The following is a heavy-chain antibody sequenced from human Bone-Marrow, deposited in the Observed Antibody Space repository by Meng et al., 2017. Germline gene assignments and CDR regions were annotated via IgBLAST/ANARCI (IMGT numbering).Heavy chain of an antibody. CDR2: IIPIFGTA. Sequence: SVKVSCKASGGTFSSYAISWARQAPGQGLEWMGGIIPIFGTANYAQKFQGRVTITADKSTSTAYMELSSLRSEDTAVYYCARDPMVRGVIITPYWYFDLWGLGTLVTVSS. D-gene: IGHD3-10*01. CDR1: GGTFSSYA. V-gene: IGHV1-69*06. J-gene: IGHJ2*01. CDR3: ARDPMVRGVIITPYWYFDL.